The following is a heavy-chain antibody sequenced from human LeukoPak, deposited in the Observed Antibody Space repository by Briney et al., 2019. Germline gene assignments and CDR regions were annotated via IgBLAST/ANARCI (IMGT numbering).Heavy chain of an antibody. CDR1: GDTFTNYY. CDR2: INPNGGST. J-gene: IGHJ6*02. CDR3: ARDQTVTTFLGSYYYGMDV. Sequence: GASVKVSCKASGDTFTNYYMHWVRQAPGQGLEWMGMINPNGGSTSYLQKFQGRVTMTRDTSTSTVYMELRSLRSEDTAVYYCARDQTVTTFLGSYYYGMDVWGQGTTVTVSS. D-gene: IGHD4-17*01. V-gene: IGHV1-46*01.